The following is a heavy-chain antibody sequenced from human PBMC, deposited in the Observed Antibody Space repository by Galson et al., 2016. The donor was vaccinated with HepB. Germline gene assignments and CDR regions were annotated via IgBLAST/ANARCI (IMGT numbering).Heavy chain of an antibody. V-gene: IGHV4-39*01. D-gene: IGHD4-23*01. Sequence: SETLSLTCNVSGGSTTNSTYYWGWIRQPPGKGLEWIGTIYYSGSTYYNPSLKSRVTISVDTSKNQFSLKLNSVTAADTAVYYCARAHDYGGNRWFDPWGQGTLVTVSS. CDR3: ARAHDYGGNRWFDP. CDR2: IYYSGST. CDR1: GGSTTNSTYY. J-gene: IGHJ5*02.